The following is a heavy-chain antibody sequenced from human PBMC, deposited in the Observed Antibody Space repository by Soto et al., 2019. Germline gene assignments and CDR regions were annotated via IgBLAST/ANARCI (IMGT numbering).Heavy chain of an antibody. CDR1: GFTFSSYS. CDR3: ARAIQPTGGVLWFGELSTFYYYYGMDV. J-gene: IGHJ6*02. Sequence: GGSLRLSCAASGFTFSSYSMNWVRQAPGKGLEWVSSISSSSSYIYYADSVKGRFTISRDNAKNSLYLQMNSLRAEDTVVYYCARAIQPTGGVLWFGELSTFYYYYGMDVWGQGTTVTVSS. CDR2: ISSSSSYI. V-gene: IGHV3-21*01. D-gene: IGHD3-10*01.